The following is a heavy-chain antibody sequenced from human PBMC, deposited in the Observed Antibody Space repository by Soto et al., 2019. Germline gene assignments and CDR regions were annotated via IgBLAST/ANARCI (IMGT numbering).Heavy chain of an antibody. V-gene: IGHV3-33*01. CDR2: IWYDGSNK. CDR3: ARDNLVN. D-gene: IGHD6-6*01. Sequence: QVQLVESGGGVVQPGRSLRLSCAASGFTSSNYGMHWVRQAPGKGLEWVAVIWYDGSNKHYEDSVKGRFTISRDNSKNTLYLQMNSLRAEDTAVYYCARDNLVNWGQGTLVIVSS. CDR1: GFTSSNYG. J-gene: IGHJ4*02.